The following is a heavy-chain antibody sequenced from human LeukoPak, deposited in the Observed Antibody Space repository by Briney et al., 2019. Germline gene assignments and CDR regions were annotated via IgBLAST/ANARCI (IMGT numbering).Heavy chain of an antibody. D-gene: IGHD3-22*01. CDR1: GFTFSSYW. J-gene: IGHJ4*02. CDR3: ARDPYYDSSGYYVPFDY. Sequence: PGGSLRLSCAASGFTFSSYWMHWVRQAPGKGLVWVSRINSDGTSTSYADSVKGRFTLSRDNAKNSLYLQMNSLRAEDTAVYYCARDPYYDSSGYYVPFDYWGQGTLVTVSS. CDR2: INSDGTST. V-gene: IGHV3-74*01.